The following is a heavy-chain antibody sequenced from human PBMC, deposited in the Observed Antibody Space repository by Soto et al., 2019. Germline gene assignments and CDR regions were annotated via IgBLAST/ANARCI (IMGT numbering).Heavy chain of an antibody. CDR3: ARHLVAAAKNYGMYV. Sequence: SVKVSCKASGGTFSSFAITWVRQAPGQGLEWMGGSIPIFGTANYAQKFQGRVTITADESTSTAYMELSSLRYDDTAVYYSARHLVAAAKNYGMYVWGQGTTVTVSS. CDR1: GGTFSSFA. J-gene: IGHJ6*02. D-gene: IGHD2-21*01. CDR2: SIPIFGTA. V-gene: IGHV1-69*13.